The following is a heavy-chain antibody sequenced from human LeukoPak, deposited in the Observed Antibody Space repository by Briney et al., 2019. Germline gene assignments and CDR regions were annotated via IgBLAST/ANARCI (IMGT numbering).Heavy chain of an antibody. Sequence: ASVKVSCKASGYTFTGYYMHWVRQAPGQWLEWMGWINPNSGGTNYAQKFQGRVTMTRDTSISTAYMELSRLRSDDTAVYYCARGRLVIAVDGKKYFQHWGQGTLVTVSS. J-gene: IGHJ1*01. CDR3: ARGRLVIAVDGKKYFQH. CDR1: GYTFTGYY. V-gene: IGHV1-2*02. CDR2: INPNSGGT. D-gene: IGHD6-19*01.